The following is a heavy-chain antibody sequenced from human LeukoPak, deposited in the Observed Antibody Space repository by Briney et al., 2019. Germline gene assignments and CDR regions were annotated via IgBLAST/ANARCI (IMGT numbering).Heavy chain of an antibody. CDR3: ARGDGYRGYALDS. Sequence: SETLSLTCTVSGDSLNSGGYYWSWIRQRPGKGLGWVGYIYYSGSTYYSPSLKSRILISVDTSRDQFSLKLNSVTAADSAVYYCARGDGYRGYALDSWGQGTLVTVSS. J-gene: IGHJ4*02. CDR1: GDSLNSGGYY. V-gene: IGHV4-31*03. D-gene: IGHD5-12*01. CDR2: IYYSGST.